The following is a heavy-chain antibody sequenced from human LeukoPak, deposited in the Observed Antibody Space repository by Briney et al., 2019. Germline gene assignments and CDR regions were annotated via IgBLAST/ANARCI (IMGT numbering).Heavy chain of an antibody. D-gene: IGHD1-26*01. Sequence: SETLSLTCTVSGGSITHYYWTWIRQPPGKTLEWIGYSYYSGSTKYNPSLKSRVTISVDTSNNQFSLNLRSVTAADTAVYYCASTISGSYYDYFDYWGQGTLVTVSS. J-gene: IGHJ4*02. CDR2: SYYSGST. CDR3: ASTISGSYYDYFDY. CDR1: GGSITHYY. V-gene: IGHV4-59*01.